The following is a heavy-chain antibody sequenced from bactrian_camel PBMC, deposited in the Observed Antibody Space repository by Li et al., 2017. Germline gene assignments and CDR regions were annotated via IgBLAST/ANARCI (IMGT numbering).Heavy chain of an antibody. V-gene: IGHV3S1*01. CDR3: AAEPAVFGYCGGDYYPSNGI. J-gene: IGHJ4*01. CDR2: IEDGGGKT. CDR1: GFTFSSYW. D-gene: IGHD2*01. Sequence: HVQLVESGGGLVEPGGSLRLSCGASGFTFSSYWMYWARQAPGKGLEWVSSIEDGGGKTVYKESVKGRFTISKDNAKNSLYPRMENVKAEDTAMYYCAAEPAVFGYCGGDYYPSNGIWGQGTQVTVS.